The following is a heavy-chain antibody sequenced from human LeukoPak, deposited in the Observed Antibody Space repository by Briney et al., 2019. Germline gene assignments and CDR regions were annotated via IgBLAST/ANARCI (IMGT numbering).Heavy chain of an antibody. V-gene: IGHV3-74*01. D-gene: IGHD6-13*01. CDR1: GFTFSSYW. CDR2: INSDGGST. J-gene: IGHJ6*02. CDR3: ARALQAASPQSQLVYYYYYGMDV. Sequence: GGSLRLSCAASGFTFSSYWMHWVRQAPGKGLVWVSRINSDGGSTIYADSVKGRFTISRDNAKNTLYLQMNSLRAEDTAVYYCARALQAASPQSQLVYYYYYGMDVWGQGTTVTVSS.